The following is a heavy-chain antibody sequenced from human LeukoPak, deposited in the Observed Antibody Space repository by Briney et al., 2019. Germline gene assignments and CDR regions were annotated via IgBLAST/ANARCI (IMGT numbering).Heavy chain of an antibody. Sequence: SETLSLTCTVSGGSISSYYWSWIRQPAGKGLEWIGRIYTSGSTNYNPSLKSRVTMSVDTSKNQFSLKLSSVTAADTDVYYCARGPTGTTFYYYYMDVWGKGTTVTVSS. CDR3: ARGPTGTTFYYYYMDV. D-gene: IGHD1-1*01. CDR1: GGSISSYY. V-gene: IGHV4-4*07. J-gene: IGHJ6*03. CDR2: IYTSGST.